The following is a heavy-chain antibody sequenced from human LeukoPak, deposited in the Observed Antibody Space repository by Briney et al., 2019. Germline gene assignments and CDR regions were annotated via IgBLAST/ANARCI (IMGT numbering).Heavy chain of an antibody. V-gene: IGHV4-39*07. D-gene: IGHD2-21*02. J-gene: IGHJ3*02. CDR1: GGSISSSSYY. CDR3: ARDRDCGGDCFDAFDI. CDR2: IYYSGST. Sequence: SETLSLTCTVSGGSISSSSYYWGWIRQPPGKGLEWIGSIYYSGSTYYNPSLKSRVTISVDTSKNQFSLKLSSATAADTAVYYCARDRDCGGDCFDAFDIWGQGTMVTVSS.